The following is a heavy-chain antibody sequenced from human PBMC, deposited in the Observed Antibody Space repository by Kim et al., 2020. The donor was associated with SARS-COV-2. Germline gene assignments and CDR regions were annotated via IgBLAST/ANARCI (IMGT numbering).Heavy chain of an antibody. J-gene: IGHJ4*03. Sequence: SVKVSCKASGGTFSSYAISWVRQAPGQGLEWMGGIIPIFGTANYAQKFQGRVTITADESTSTAYMELSSLRSEDTAVYYCARDGGWYEGFGYFDYWGQGTLVTVSS. CDR3: ARDGGWYEGFGYFDY. CDR1: GGTFSSYA. D-gene: IGHD6-19*01. V-gene: IGHV1-69*13. CDR2: IIPIFGTA.